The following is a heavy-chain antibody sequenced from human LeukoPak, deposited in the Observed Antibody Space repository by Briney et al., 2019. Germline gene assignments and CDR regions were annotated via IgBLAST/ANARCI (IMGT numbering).Heavy chain of an antibody. J-gene: IGHJ4*02. Sequence: PGGSLRLSCAASGFSVSSLYMSWVRQAPGKGLEWVSVIYHDERTDYADSVRGRFTISRDNSKNTLYLQMNSLRVDDTAVYYCARGYSSSSWSLFDYWGQGTLVTVSS. CDR1: GFSVSSLY. V-gene: IGHV3-53*01. CDR3: ARGYSSSSWSLFDY. D-gene: IGHD6-6*01. CDR2: IYHDERT.